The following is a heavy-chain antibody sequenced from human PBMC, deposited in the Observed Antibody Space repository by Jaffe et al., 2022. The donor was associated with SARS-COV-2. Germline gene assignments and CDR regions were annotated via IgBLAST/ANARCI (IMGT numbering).Heavy chain of an antibody. D-gene: IGHD3-16*01. CDR1: GFSFSSHY. V-gene: IGHV3-7*03. CDR3: AAFGTSSGWLDP. CDR2: IAQDGSDQ. J-gene: IGHJ5*02. Sequence: EVQLVESGGALVQPGGSLRLSCAASGFSFSSHYMSWVRQAPGKGLEWVAIIAQDGSDQHYVDSVRGRFTISRDNAENSLYLQMDGLGPDDTAVYFCAAFGTSSGWLDPWGQGALVTVSS.